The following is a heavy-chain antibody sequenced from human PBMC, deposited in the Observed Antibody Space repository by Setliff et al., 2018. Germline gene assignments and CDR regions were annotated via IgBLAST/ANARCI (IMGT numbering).Heavy chain of an antibody. CDR1: GYTFTNDG. Sequence: ASVKVSCKASGYTFTNDGINWVRQATGQGLELMGWINNYTLNTNYPQKFLGRVTMTTDTSTSTAYMELRSLRPDDTAVYYCARINFYVSSGYYYASDNWGQGTLVTVSS. CDR3: ARINFYVSSGYYYASDN. V-gene: IGHV1-18*01. J-gene: IGHJ4*02. D-gene: IGHD3-22*01. CDR2: INNYTLNT.